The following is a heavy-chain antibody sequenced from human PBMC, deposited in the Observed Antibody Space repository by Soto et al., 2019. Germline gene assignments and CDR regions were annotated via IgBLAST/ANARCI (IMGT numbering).Heavy chain of an antibody. J-gene: IGHJ6*02. V-gene: IGHV3-23*01. CDR1: GFTFSSYA. Sequence: GSLRLSCAASGFTFSSYAMSWVRQAPGKGLEWVSAISGSGGSTYYADSVKGRFTISRDNSKNTLYLQMNSLRAEDTAVYYCAKDGYGSGSRYGMDVWGQGTTVTVSS. CDR3: AKDGYGSGSRYGMDV. CDR2: ISGSGGST. D-gene: IGHD3-10*01.